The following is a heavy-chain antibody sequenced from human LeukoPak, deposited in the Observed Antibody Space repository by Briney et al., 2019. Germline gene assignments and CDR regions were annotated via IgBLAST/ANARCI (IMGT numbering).Heavy chain of an antibody. CDR3: ARRRRMSSGWYGNWFDP. J-gene: IGHJ5*02. D-gene: IGHD6-19*01. CDR2: MNPKSGNT. V-gene: IGHV1-8*01. Sequence: GASVKVSFKASGYTFTIYDINWVRQAPGQGREWMGWMNPKSGNTGYAQKFQGRVTMPRNTSISTAYMELSSLRSEDTAVYYCARRRRMSSGWYGNWFDPWGQGTLVTVSS. CDR1: GYTFTIYD.